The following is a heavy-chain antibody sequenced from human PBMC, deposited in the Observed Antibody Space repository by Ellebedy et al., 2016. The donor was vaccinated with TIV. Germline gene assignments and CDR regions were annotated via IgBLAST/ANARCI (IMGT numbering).Heavy chain of an antibody. D-gene: IGHD3-22*01. CDR3: VRDATMMGVLSDDAFDI. CDR2: ISSSSSTI. V-gene: IGHV3-48*02. CDR1: GFTFSSYS. J-gene: IGHJ3*02. Sequence: GESLKISCAASGFTFSSYSMNWVRQAPGKGLEWVSYISSSSSTIYYGDSVRGRFTVSRDNAKNSLSLQMHSLRDEDTAVNYCVRDATMMGVLSDDAFDIWGQGTMVTVSS.